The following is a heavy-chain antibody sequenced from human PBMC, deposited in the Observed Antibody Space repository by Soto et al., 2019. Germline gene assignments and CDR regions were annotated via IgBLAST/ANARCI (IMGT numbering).Heavy chain of an antibody. CDR3: ARGQSAQDFWSGYSHKYFGP. Sequence: SDPLSLTLAVSVGYVSSCNWWRWVRQPPVKVLEWIGEIYHRGITNDNPSLKSRVTISVDKSKNQISLNLSSVTAADTAVYYCARGQSAQDFWSGYSHKYFGPWGQGALVTLSS. D-gene: IGHD3-3*01. CDR2: IYHRGIT. V-gene: IGHV4-4*02. CDR1: VGYVSSCNW. J-gene: IGHJ5*02.